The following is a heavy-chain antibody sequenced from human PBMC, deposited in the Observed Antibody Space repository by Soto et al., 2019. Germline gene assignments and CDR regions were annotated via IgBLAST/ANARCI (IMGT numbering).Heavy chain of an antibody. CDR2: ISYDGSNK. V-gene: IGHV3-30*04. D-gene: IGHD2-15*01. CDR3: ARDPDYGGSSGYFDY. J-gene: IGHJ4*02. Sequence: GGSLRLSCAASGFTFSSYAMHWVRQAPGKGLEWVAVISYDGSNKYYADSVKGRFTISRDNSKNTLYLQMNSLRAEDAAEYYCARDPDYGGSSGYFDYWGQGTLVTVSS. CDR1: GFTFSSYA.